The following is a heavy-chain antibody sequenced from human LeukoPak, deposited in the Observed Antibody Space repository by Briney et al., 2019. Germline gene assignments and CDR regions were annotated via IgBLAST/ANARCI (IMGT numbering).Heavy chain of an antibody. D-gene: IGHD1-26*01. V-gene: IGHV1-8*01. Sequence: ASVKVSCKASGYTLTSYDINWVRQATGQGLEWMGWMNPNSGNTGYAQKFQGRVTMTRNTSISTAYMELSSLRSEDTAVYYCARRGSHSGSYYYYYMDVWGKGTTVTISS. CDR1: GYTLTSYD. CDR2: MNPNSGNT. J-gene: IGHJ6*03. CDR3: ARRGSHSGSYYYYYMDV.